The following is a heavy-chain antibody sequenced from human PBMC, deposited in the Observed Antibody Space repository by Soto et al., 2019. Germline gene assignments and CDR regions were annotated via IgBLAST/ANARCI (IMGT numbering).Heavy chain of an antibody. CDR1: GGTFSSYA. V-gene: IGHV1-69*13. D-gene: IGHD6-19*01. CDR2: IIPIFGTA. J-gene: IGHJ6*02. CDR3: ARDTEQWLVRTSRTNYYYYGMDV. Sequence: SVKVSCKASGGTFSSYAISWVRQAPGQGLEWMGGIIPIFGTANYAQKFQGRVTITADESTSTAYMELSSLRSEDTAVYYCARDTEQWLVRTSRTNYYYYGMDVWGQGTTVTVSS.